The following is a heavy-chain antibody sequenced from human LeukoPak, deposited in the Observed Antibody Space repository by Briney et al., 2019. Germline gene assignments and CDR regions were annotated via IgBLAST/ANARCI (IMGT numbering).Heavy chain of an antibody. CDR2: INSDGITT. D-gene: IGHD2-2*01. CDR1: GFPFSAYW. J-gene: IGHJ4*02. Sequence: GGSLRLSCAASGFPFSAYWMHWVRQVPGKGLVWVSRINSDGITTNYADSVKGRFTISRDNAKNTLYLQMNSLRAEDTAVYYCARETIAVVPAALYWGQGTLVTVSS. CDR3: ARETIAVVPAALY. V-gene: IGHV3-74*01.